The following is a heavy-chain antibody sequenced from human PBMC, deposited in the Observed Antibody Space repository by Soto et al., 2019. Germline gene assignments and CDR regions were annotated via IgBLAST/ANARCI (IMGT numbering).Heavy chain of an antibody. J-gene: IGHJ4*02. Sequence: EVQVLESGGGLVQPGGSLRLSCAATGFTFSDFSMSWVRQAPGKGLEWVSRIYGGGNGPHYADSVKGRVTISRDNSKNTLYLQLNRLRAEDTAVYDCAKMEGMDPWAYSFDYWGQGTLVSVSS. V-gene: IGHV3-23*01. D-gene: IGHD2-2*03. CDR1: GFTFSDFS. CDR3: AKMEGMDPWAYSFDY. CDR2: IYGGGNGP.